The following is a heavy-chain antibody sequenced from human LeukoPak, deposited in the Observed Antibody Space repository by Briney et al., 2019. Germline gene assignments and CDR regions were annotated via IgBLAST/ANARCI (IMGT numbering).Heavy chain of an antibody. J-gene: IGHJ5*02. CDR2: IYYSGST. V-gene: IGHV4-59*11. CDR3: ARARTSSYYGSGRSRFDP. D-gene: IGHD3-10*01. Sequence: SETLSLTCTVSGGSISSHYWSWIRQPPGKELEWIGYIYYSGSTNYNPSLKSRVTISVDTSKNQFSLKLSSVTAADTAVYYCARARTSSYYGSGRSRFDPWGQGTLVTVSS. CDR1: GGSISSHY.